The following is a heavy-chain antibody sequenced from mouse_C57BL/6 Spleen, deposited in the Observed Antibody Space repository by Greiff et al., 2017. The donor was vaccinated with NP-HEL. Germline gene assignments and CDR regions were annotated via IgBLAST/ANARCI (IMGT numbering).Heavy chain of an antibody. CDR2: IYPRSGNT. D-gene: IGHD2-2*01. Sequence: QVQLQQSGAELARPGASVKLSCKASGYTFTSYGISWVKQRTGQGLEWIGEIYPRSGNTYYNEKFKGKATLTADKSSSTAYMELRSLTSEDSAVYFWARREDGYGGPDVWGTGTTVTVSS. CDR1: GYTFTSYG. CDR3: ARREDGYGGPDV. V-gene: IGHV1-81*01. J-gene: IGHJ1*03.